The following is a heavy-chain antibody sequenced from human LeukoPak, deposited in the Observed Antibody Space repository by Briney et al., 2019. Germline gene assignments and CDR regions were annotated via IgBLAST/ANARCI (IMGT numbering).Heavy chain of an antibody. J-gene: IGHJ4*02. CDR3: ASYSSSWYYFDY. Sequence: PSQTLSLTCTVSGGSISSGDYHWSWIRQPPGKGLEWIGYIYYSGSTYYNPSLKSRVTISVDTSKNQFSLKLSSVTAADTAVYYCASYSSSWYYFDYWGQGTLVTVSS. V-gene: IGHV4-30-4*08. CDR2: IYYSGST. CDR1: GGSISSGDYH. D-gene: IGHD6-13*01.